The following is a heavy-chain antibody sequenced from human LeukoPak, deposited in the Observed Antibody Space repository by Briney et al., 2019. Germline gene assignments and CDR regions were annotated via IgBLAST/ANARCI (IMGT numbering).Heavy chain of an antibody. CDR2: ISGSGGNT. CDR1: GFTFSTYA. Sequence: GGSLRLSCAASGFTFSTYAMSWVRQAPGKGLEWVSTISGSGGNTYVDSVKGRFTISRDNFKNTLYLQMNSLRAEDTAVYYCAKDLYGWPIAADYWGQGTLVTVSS. D-gene: IGHD6-13*01. CDR3: AKDLYGWPIAADY. V-gene: IGHV3-23*01. J-gene: IGHJ4*02.